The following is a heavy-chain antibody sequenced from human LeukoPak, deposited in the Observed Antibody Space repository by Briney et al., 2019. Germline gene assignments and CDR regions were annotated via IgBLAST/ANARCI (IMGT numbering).Heavy chain of an antibody. Sequence: RPGGSLRLSCAASGFTFDDYGMSWVRQAPGKGLEWVSGINWNGGSTGYADSVKGRFTISRDNAKNSLYLQMNSLRAEDTALYYRARLAHSGIAAAGTFDYWGQGTLVTVSS. CDR2: INWNGGST. V-gene: IGHV3-20*04. D-gene: IGHD6-13*01. CDR3: ARLAHSGIAAAGTFDY. J-gene: IGHJ4*02. CDR1: GFTFDDYG.